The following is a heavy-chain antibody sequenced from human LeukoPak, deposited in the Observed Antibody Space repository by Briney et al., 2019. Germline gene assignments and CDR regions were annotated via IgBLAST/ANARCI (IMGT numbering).Heavy chain of an antibody. Sequence: QPGGSLRLSCAASGFTFSICAMNWVRQAPGKGLEWVSGISGSGSSTNYADSVKGRFTISRDSSKNTVYLQMNSLRAEDTAIYYCAKADGSYKTLIDSLGQGTLVTVSS. CDR1: GFTFSICA. CDR3: AKADGSYKTLIDS. CDR2: ISGSGSST. V-gene: IGHV3-23*01. J-gene: IGHJ4*02. D-gene: IGHD3-10*01.